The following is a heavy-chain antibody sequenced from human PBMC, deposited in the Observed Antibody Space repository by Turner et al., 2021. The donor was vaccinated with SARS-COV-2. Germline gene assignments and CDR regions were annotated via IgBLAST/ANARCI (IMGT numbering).Heavy chain of an antibody. D-gene: IGHD1-26*01. CDR1: GFTFSHYT. CDR3: ARELAGRFGGATEIDY. Sequence: EVQLVESGGGLVKPGGSLRLSCAASGFTFSHYTMNWVRQVPGKGLEWVSSISSSSSYIYYADSVKGRFTISRDNAKNSLYLQMNSLRAEDTAVYYCARELAGRFGGATEIDYWGQGTLVTVSS. CDR2: ISSSSSYI. J-gene: IGHJ4*02. V-gene: IGHV3-21*01.